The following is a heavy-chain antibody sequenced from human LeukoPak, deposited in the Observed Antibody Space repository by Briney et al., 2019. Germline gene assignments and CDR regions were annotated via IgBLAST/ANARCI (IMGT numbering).Heavy chain of an antibody. D-gene: IGHD2-2*01. CDR2: ISYDGSNK. CDR1: GFTFSSYA. J-gene: IGHJ6*02. Sequence: PGGSLRLSCAASGFTFSSYAMHWVRQAPGKGLEWVAVISYDGSNKYYADSVKGRFTISRDNSKNTLYLQMNSLRAEDTAVYYCAREGDCSSTSCYHNYYGMDVWGQGTTVTVSS. CDR3: AREGDCSSTSCYHNYYGMDV. V-gene: IGHV3-30*04.